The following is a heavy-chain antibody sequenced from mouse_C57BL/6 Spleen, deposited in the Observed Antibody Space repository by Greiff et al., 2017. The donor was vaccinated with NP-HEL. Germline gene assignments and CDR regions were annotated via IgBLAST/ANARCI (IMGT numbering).Heavy chain of an antibody. V-gene: IGHV1-69*01. CDR3: ERRGGSSPEDY. J-gene: IGHJ2*01. CDR2: IDPSDSYT. CDR1: GYTFTSYW. Sequence: VQLQQPGAELVMPGASVKLSCKASGYTFTSYWMHWVKQRPGQGLEWIGEIDPSDSYTNYNQKFKGKSTLTVDKSSSTAYMQLSSLTSEDSAVYYCERRGGSSPEDYWGQGTTLTVSS. D-gene: IGHD1-1*01.